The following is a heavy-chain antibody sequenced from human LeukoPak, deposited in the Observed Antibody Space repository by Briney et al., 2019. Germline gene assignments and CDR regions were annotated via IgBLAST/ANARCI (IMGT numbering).Heavy chain of an antibody. CDR2: IYPGDSDT. V-gene: IGHV5-51*01. D-gene: IGHD4-11*01. Sequence: GESLKISCKGSGFDFTIHWIAWVRQMPGKGLEWMGIIYPGDSDTNYSPSFQGHVTISADKSISTAYLQWSSLKASDTAMYYCARLPPRDYSNYPLGYYGMDVWGQGTTVTVSS. J-gene: IGHJ6*02. CDR1: GFDFTIHW. CDR3: ARLPPRDYSNYPLGYYGMDV.